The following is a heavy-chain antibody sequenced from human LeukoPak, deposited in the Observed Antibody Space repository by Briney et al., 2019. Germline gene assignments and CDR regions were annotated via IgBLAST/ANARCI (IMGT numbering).Heavy chain of an antibody. CDR3: AREGGFYRPLDY. J-gene: IGHJ4*02. Sequence: SETLSLTCDVSGGSVSSTNWWTWIRQPPGKGLEWIGEVHLDGRTNFNPSLKSRLTMSVDLSENHVSLKLTSVTAADTAVYYCAREGGFYRPLDYSGQGTLVTVSS. CDR1: GGSVSSTNW. V-gene: IGHV4-4*02. CDR2: VHLDGRT. D-gene: IGHD6-25*01.